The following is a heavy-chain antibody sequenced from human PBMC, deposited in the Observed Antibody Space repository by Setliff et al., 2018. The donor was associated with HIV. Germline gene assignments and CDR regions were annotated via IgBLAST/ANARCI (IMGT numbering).Heavy chain of an antibody. V-gene: IGHV4-59*11. Sequence: KTSETLSLTCTVSGDSISSHYWSWIRQPPGKGLEWIGYIYNSGTTNYNPSLKSRFSISVNTSENDFSLKLTSVTAADAAVYYCARGGYCSATSCYPFDYWGQGTLVTVSS. CDR2: IYNSGTT. D-gene: IGHD2-2*01. CDR3: ARGGYCSATSCYPFDY. J-gene: IGHJ4*02. CDR1: GDSISSHY.